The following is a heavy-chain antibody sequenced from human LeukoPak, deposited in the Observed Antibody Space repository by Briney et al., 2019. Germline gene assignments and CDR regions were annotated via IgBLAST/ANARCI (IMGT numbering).Heavy chain of an antibody. CDR1: GFTFSSYS. V-gene: IGHV3-48*04. Sequence: PGGSLRLSCAASGFTFSSYSMNWVRQAPGKGLEWVSYISSSSSTIYYVDSVKGRFTISRDNAKNSLYLQMNSLRAEDTAVYYCARRWFDPWGQGTLVTVSS. CDR3: ARRWFDP. J-gene: IGHJ5*02. CDR2: ISSSSSTI.